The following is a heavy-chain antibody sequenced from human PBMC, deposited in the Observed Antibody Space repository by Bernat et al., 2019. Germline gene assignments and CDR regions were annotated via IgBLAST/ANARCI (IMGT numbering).Heavy chain of an antibody. J-gene: IGHJ6*03. Sequence: QVQLQESGPGLVKPSETLSLTCAVSGSSTSSNYYWGWIRQPPGKGLEWIGSVSHTGSTYYNPSLKSRVTISVDTSQIQFSLKLSSVTAADTAVYYCARAVEGYSNYPRGYYYYMDVWGKGTTVTVSS. CDR1: GSSTSSNYY. CDR2: VSHTGST. CDR3: ARAVEGYSNYPRGYYYYMDV. V-gene: IGHV4-38-2*01. D-gene: IGHD4-11*01.